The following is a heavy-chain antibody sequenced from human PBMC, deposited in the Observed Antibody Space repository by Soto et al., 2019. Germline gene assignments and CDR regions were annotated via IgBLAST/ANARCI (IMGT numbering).Heavy chain of an antibody. J-gene: IGHJ3*01. CDR1: GFTFRTHG. CDR2: MWFDGSEK. CDR3: ARLYCSADSCYSVGAFDV. D-gene: IGHD2-15*01. Sequence: PGGSLRLSCAASGFTFRTHGIHWVRQAPGKGLEWVALMWFDGSEKYYGDSVKGRSTISRDNSKNTLYLQMNSLSAEDTAVYYCARLYCSADSCYSVGAFDVRGQGTMVTVSS. V-gene: IGHV3-33*01.